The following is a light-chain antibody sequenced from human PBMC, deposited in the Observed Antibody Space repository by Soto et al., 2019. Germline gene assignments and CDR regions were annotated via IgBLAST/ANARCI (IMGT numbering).Light chain of an antibody. Sequence: QSALTQPASVSGSPGQSITVSCTGTSSDVGVYTHVAWYQQHPGKAPKLMIYEVSNRPSGVSNRFSGSKSGTTASLTISGLQAEDEADYYCISYTGSSTSYVFGTGTKLTVL. J-gene: IGLJ1*01. V-gene: IGLV2-14*01. CDR3: ISYTGSSTSYV. CDR2: EVS. CDR1: SSDVGVYTH.